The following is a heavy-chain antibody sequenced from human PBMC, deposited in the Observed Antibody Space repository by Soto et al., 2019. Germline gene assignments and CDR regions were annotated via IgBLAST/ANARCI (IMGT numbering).Heavy chain of an antibody. CDR1: GYNFTAFW. D-gene: IGHD3-9*01. V-gene: IGHV5-51*01. Sequence: PGESLKISCKVSGYNFTAFWLGWVRQMPGKGLEWMANIHPLDSETNYGPPFQGQVTISADMPITTAFLPLSNLKDSDTGIYFCAKLGFPGAIYFVTGGQGSLVTVSS. J-gene: IGHJ4*02. CDR3: AKLGFPGAIYFVT. CDR2: IHPLDSET.